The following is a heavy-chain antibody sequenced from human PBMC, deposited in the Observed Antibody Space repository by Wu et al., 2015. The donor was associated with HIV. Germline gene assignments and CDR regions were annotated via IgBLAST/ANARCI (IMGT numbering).Heavy chain of an antibody. V-gene: IGHV3-7*01. CDR1: GFTLSGYW. J-gene: IGHJ5*02. Sequence: QLVESGGGLVQPGGSLTISCVASGFTLSGYWMSWVRQAPGKGLEWVANINQDGSEKYYVDSLMGRFTISRDNSKNSLYLEMNNLRVEDTAIYYCVTIYGSGSRWFDPWGQGILVTVSS. D-gene: IGHD3-10*01. CDR2: INQDGSEK. CDR3: VTIYGSGSRWFDP.